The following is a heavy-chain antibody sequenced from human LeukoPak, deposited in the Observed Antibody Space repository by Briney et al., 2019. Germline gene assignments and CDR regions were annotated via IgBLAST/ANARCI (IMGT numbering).Heavy chain of an antibody. CDR2: ISSSGSTI. Sequence: GGSLRLSCAASGFTFSSYEMNWVRQAPGKGLEWVSYISSSGSTIYYADSVKGRFTISRDNAKNSLYLQMNSLRAEDTAVYYCARDCVWGSYRCLDYWGQGTLVTVSS. CDR3: ARDCVWGSYRCLDY. V-gene: IGHV3-48*03. J-gene: IGHJ4*02. D-gene: IGHD3-16*02. CDR1: GFTFSSYE.